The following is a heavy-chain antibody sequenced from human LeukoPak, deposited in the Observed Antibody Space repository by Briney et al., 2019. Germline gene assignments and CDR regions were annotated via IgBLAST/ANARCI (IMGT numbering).Heavy chain of an antibody. D-gene: IGHD1-1*01. J-gene: IGHJ3*02. V-gene: IGHV1-2*06. CDR1: GYTFTGYY. CDR3: ARRVQLERRLGNAFDI. Sequence: ASVKVSCKASGYTFTGYYMHWVRQAPGQGLEWMGRINPNSGGTNYAQKFQGRVTMTRDTSISTAYMELSRLRSDDTAVYHCARRVQLERRLGNAFDIWGQGTMVTVSS. CDR2: INPNSGGT.